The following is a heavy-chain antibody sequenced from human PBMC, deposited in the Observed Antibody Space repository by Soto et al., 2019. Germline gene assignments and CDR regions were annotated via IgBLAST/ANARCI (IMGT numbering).Heavy chain of an antibody. CDR3: AKDPLPYYYYMDV. Sequence: WGSLRLSCVASGFIFSDYSMTWMRQAPGGGLDFVAFISNTAITDYYADSVKGRFTISRDNARNSVYLQMDSLRAEDTAVYYCAKDPLPYYYYMDVWGKGTTVTVSS. V-gene: IGHV3-11*01. CDR2: ISNTAITD. J-gene: IGHJ6*03. CDR1: GFIFSDYS.